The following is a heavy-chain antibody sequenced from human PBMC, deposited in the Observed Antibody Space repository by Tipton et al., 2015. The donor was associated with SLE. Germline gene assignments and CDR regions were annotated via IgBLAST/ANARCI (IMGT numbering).Heavy chain of an antibody. J-gene: IGHJ6*02. CDR3: ARGIVVVVATSHYYYGMDV. CDR2: INPSGGST. V-gene: IGHV1-46*01. D-gene: IGHD2-15*01. Sequence: QVQLVQSGAEVKKPGASVRVSCKASGYTFTSYYMHWVRQAPGQGLEWMGIINPSGGSTSYAQKFQGRVTMTRDTSTSTVYMELSSLRSEDTAVYYCARGIVVVVATSHYYYGMDVWGQGTTVTVSS. CDR1: GYTFTSYY.